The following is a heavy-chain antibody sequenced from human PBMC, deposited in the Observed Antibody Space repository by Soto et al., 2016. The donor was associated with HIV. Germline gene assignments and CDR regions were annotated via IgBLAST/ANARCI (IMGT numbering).Heavy chain of an antibody. Sequence: EVQLLESGGKLVRPGTSLRLSCVGTEFNFQKYAMMWVRQAPGKGLEYVSAISHSGSGNTYYADSVKGRFTISRDNSKNTLYLQMNSLRTEDTAVYFCARVGAMPGYYFDYWAREPWSSSPQ. CDR2: ISHSGSGNT. J-gene: IGHJ4*02. CDR1: EFNFQKYA. V-gene: IGHV3-64D*06. D-gene: IGHD1-26*01. CDR3: ARVGAMPGYYFDY.